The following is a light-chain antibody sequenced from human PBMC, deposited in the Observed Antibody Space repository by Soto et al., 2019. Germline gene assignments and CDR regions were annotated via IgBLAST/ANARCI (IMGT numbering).Light chain of an antibody. Sequence: QSVLTQPPSLSGAPGQRFTISCTGRSSNIGAGYDVHWYQQLPGTAPKLLIYGNSNRPSGVPDRFSGSKSGTSASLAITGLQAEDEADYYCQSYDSSLSVVFGGGTKVTVL. V-gene: IGLV1-40*01. CDR2: GNS. CDR3: QSYDSSLSVV. CDR1: SSNIGAGYD. J-gene: IGLJ2*01.